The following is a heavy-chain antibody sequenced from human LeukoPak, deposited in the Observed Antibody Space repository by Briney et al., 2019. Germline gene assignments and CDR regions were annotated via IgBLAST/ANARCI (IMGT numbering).Heavy chain of an antibody. CDR3: ARDARYCSAGSCYADY. CDR2: ISDNNSTI. V-gene: IGHV3-48*04. CDR1: GFTFSTYS. J-gene: IGHJ4*02. D-gene: IGHD2-15*01. Sequence: GGSLRLSCAASGFTFSTYSMNWVRQAPGKGLEWVSYISDNNSTIYYADSVRGRFTISRDNAKSSLYLQLNSLRAADTAVYYCARDARYCSAGSCYADYWGQGTLVTVSS.